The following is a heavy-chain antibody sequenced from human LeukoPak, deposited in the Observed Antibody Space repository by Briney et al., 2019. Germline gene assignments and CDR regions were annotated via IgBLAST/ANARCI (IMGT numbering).Heavy chain of an antibody. D-gene: IGHD6-19*01. Sequence: ASVNVSCKASGYTFTGYYMHWVRQAPGQGLEWMGWINPDSGGTNYAQKFQGRVTLTRDTSISTAYMELSRLRSDDTAVYYCARDEITVAGTGFDYWGQGTLVAVSS. CDR3: ARDEITVAGTGFDY. V-gene: IGHV1-2*02. CDR2: INPDSGGT. J-gene: IGHJ4*02. CDR1: GYTFTGYY.